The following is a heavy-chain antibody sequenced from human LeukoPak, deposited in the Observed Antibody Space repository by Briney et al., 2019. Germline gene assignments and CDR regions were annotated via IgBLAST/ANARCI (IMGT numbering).Heavy chain of an antibody. V-gene: IGHV4-38-2*02. J-gene: IGHJ4*02. Sequence: SSETLSLTCTVSGYSISSGYYWGWIRQPPGKGLEWIGNIFHSGSTYYNPSLKSRVTISVDTSKNQFSLKLSPVTAADTAVYYCGRDVYYYDSSYDYWGQGTLVTVSS. D-gene: IGHD3-22*01. CDR3: GRDVYYYDSSYDY. CDR2: IFHSGST. CDR1: GYSISSGYY.